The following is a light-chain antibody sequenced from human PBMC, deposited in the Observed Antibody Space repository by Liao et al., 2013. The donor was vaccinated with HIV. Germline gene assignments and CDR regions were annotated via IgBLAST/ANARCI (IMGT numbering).Light chain of an antibody. CDR3: QAWDSSTGV. Sequence: SYELTQPPSVSVSPGQTASITCSGDELGDKFVCWYQQKPGQSPVLVIYQDTKRPSGIPERFSGSNSGNTATLTISGTQAMDEADYYCQAWDSSTGVFGSGTKVTVL. CDR1: ELGDKF. CDR2: QDT. J-gene: IGLJ1*01. V-gene: IGLV3-1*01.